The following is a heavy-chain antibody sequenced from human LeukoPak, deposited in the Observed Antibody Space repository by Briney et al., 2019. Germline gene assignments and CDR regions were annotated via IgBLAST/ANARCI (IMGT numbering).Heavy chain of an antibody. V-gene: IGHV3-23*01. CDR3: AKSLHGSGSYYNY. D-gene: IGHD3-10*01. CDR1: GFTFDDYA. CDR2: MSGSGGST. J-gene: IGHJ4*02. Sequence: GGSLRLSCVVSGFTFDDYAMHWVRQGPGKGLEWVSGMSGSGGSTYYADSVKGRFTISRDNSKNTLYLQMNSLRAEDTALYYCAKSLHGSGSYYNYWGQGTLVTVSS.